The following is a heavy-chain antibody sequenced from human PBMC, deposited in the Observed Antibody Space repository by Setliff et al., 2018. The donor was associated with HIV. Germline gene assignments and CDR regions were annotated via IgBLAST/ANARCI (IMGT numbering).Heavy chain of an antibody. CDR1: GFTFSSYS. CDR3: VREVSTTPYYFNY. D-gene: IGHD5-12*01. V-gene: IGHV3-21*04. J-gene: IGHJ4*02. Sequence: GGSLRLSCAASGFTFSSYSMNWVRQAPGKGLEWVSYFVDSVKGRFTISRDNAKNSLYLQMDSLTAEDTAVYYCVREVSTTPYYFNYWGQGALVTVSS.